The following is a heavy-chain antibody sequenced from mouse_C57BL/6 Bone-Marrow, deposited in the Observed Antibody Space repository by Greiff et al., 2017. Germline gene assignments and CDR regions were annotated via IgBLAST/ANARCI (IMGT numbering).Heavy chain of an antibody. V-gene: IGHV1-78*01. CDR3: ARYYYGSIWYFDV. J-gene: IGHJ1*03. D-gene: IGHD1-1*01. CDR2: IYPRDGST. CDR1: GYTFTDHT. Sequence: VQLQQSDAELVKPGASVTISCKVSGYTFTDHTIHWMKQRPEQGLEWIGYIYPRDGSTKYNEKFKGKATLTADKSSSTAYMQLNSLTSEDSAVYFCARYYYGSIWYFDVWGTGTTVTVSS.